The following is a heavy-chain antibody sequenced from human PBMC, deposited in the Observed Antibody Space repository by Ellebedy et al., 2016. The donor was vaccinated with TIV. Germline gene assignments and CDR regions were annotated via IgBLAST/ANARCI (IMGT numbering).Heavy chain of an antibody. V-gene: IGHV3-30-3*01. CDR1: GFSFSDYA. CDR2: IAYHGINK. J-gene: IGHJ4*02. Sequence: GESLKISCAASGFSFSDYAMHWVRQAPGKGLEWVAIIAYHGINKYYTDSVKGRFTISRENSENALYLQMDSLRAEDTAVYYCARSVLKYDFWGGGLDDWGQGTLVTVSS. CDR3: ARSVLKYDFWGGGLDD. D-gene: IGHD3-3*01.